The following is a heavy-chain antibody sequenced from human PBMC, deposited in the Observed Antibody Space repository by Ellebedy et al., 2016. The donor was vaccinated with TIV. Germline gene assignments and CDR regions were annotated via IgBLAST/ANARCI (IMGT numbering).Heavy chain of an antibody. Sequence: MPSETLSLTCTVSGGPISGYYWSWVRRPPGKGLEWIGYIHYTCTTNYSPSLKSRITISVDTSKNQFSLRVNSVTAADTAVYYCAKLSAIATAGLNYYRSMDVWGQGTTVTVSS. CDR1: GGPISGYY. CDR2: IHYTCTT. J-gene: IGHJ6*02. V-gene: IGHV4-59*01. CDR3: AKLSAIATAGLNYYRSMDV. D-gene: IGHD6-13*01.